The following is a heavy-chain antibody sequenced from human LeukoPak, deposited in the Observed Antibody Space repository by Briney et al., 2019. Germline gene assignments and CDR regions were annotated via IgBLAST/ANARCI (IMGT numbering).Heavy chain of an antibody. D-gene: IGHD2-2*01. J-gene: IGHJ3*02. CDR2: MNPNSGNT. CDR3: ARYCSSTSCQNDAFDI. Sequence: GASVKVSCKASGYTFTSYDVNWVRQATGQGLEWMGWMNPNSGNTGYAQKFQGRVTMTRNTSISTAYMELSSLRSEDTAVYYCARYCSSTSCQNDAFDIWGQGTMVTVSS. V-gene: IGHV1-8*01. CDR1: GYTFTSYD.